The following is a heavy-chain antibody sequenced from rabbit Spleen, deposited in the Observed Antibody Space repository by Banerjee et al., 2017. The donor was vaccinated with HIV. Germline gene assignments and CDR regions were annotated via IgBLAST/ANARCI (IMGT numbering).Heavy chain of an antibody. J-gene: IGHJ4*01. V-gene: IGHV1S45*01. D-gene: IGHD6-1*01. CDR3: VRGPPYAGYAGYGYVYLNL. CDR2: IGVGSSGTT. CDR1: GFSFSSSYY. Sequence: QQQMVESGGDLVKPEGSLTLTCTASGFSFSSSYYMCWVRQAPGKGLEWIACIGVGSSGTTYYASWAKGRFTISKTSSPTVTLQMTSLTAADTATYFCVRGPPYAGYAGYGYVYLNLWGPGTLVTVS.